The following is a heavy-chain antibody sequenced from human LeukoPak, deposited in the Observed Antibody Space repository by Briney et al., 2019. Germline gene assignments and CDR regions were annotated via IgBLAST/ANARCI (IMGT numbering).Heavy chain of an antibody. V-gene: IGHV3-53*01. D-gene: IGHD2-15*01. CDR1: GFTVSSNY. Sequence: GGSLRLSCAASGFTVSSNYMSWVRQAPGKGLEWVSVIYSGGSTYYADSVKGRFTISRDNSKNTLYLQMNSLRAEDTAVYYCARAPQNVVDYYYYYMDVWGKGTTVTVSS. J-gene: IGHJ6*03. CDR2: IYSGGST. CDR3: ARAPQNVVDYYYYYMDV.